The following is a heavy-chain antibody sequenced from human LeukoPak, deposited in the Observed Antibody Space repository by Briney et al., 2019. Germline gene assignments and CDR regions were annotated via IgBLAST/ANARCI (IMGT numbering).Heavy chain of an antibody. V-gene: IGHV7-4-1*02. D-gene: IGHD6-13*01. CDR3: AAGNWFDP. CDR2: INTNTGNP. J-gene: IGHJ5*02. Sequence: ASVKVSCKASGYISTNYAMNWVRQAPGQGLEWMGWINTNTGNPTYAQGFTGRFVFSLDTSVSTAYLQINSLKAEDTAVYYCAAGNWFDPWGQGTLVTVSS. CDR1: GYISTNYA.